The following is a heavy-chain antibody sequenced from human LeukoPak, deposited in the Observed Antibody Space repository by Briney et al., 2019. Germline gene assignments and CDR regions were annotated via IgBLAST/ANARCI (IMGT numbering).Heavy chain of an antibody. CDR1: GGSISSGGYY. D-gene: IGHD3-3*01. J-gene: IGHJ4*02. Sequence: SETLSLTCTVSGGSISSGGYYWSWIRQHPGKGLEWIGYIYYSGSTYYNPSLKSRVTISVDTSKNQFSLKLSSVTAADTAVYYCARDRLTGGYDFWSGYRYYFDYWGQGTLVTVSS. V-gene: IGHV4-31*03. CDR3: ARDRLTGGYDFWSGYRYYFDY. CDR2: IYYSGST.